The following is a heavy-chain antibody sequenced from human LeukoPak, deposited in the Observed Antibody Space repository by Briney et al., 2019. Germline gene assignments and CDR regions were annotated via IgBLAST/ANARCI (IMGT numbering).Heavy chain of an antibody. V-gene: IGHV4-59*01. CDR2: IYSSGST. CDR1: VGSIIRYY. J-gene: IGHJ5*02. D-gene: IGHD6-25*01. Sequence: SETLPLTCPVCVGSIIRYYWIWLGQPPAKELAGIGYIYSSGSTKYNPSLMGRVTISVDTSKNQFSLKVSSVTAADTAVYYCARQRESSGHWFDPWGQGTPVTVSS. CDR3: ARQRESSGHWFDP.